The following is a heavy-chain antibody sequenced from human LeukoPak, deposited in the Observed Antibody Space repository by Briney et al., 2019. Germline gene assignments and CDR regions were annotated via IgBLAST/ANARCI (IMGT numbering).Heavy chain of an antibody. D-gene: IGHD6-13*01. CDR2: IYYSGST. J-gene: IGHJ4*02. V-gene: IGHV4-59*01. CDR1: GGSISSYY. CDR3: ATADSSSCYFDY. Sequence: PSETLSLTCTVSGGSISSYYWGWIRQPPGKGLEWIGYIYYSGSTNYNPSLKSRVTISVDTSKNQFSLKLSSVTAADTAVYYCATADSSSCYFDYWGQGTLVTVSS.